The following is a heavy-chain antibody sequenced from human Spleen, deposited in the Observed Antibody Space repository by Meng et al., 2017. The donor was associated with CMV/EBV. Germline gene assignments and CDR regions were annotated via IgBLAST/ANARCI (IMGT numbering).Heavy chain of an antibody. D-gene: IGHD1-14*01. V-gene: IGHV3-30*04. CDR2: ISYDGSNK. CDR1: GFTFSSYA. Sequence: GGSLRLSCAASGFTFSSYAMHWVRQAPGKGLEWVAVISYDGSNKYYADPVKGRFTISRDNSKNTLYLQMNSLRAEDTAVYYCAKAPLYYYYGMEVWGQGTTVTVSS. J-gene: IGHJ6*02. CDR3: AKAPLYYYYGMEV.